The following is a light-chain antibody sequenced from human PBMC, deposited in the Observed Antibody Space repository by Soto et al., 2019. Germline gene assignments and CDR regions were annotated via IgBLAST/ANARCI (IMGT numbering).Light chain of an antibody. CDR3: QQGYSTPIT. J-gene: IGKJ5*01. CDR1: QSISSY. CDR2: AAS. Sequence: DIQMTQSPSSLSASLGDRVAITGGASQSISSYLNWYQQKPGKAPKVLIYAASNLQSGVPSRFSGSGSGTDFALTISSLQPEDFATYYCQQGYSTPITFGQGTRLEIK. V-gene: IGKV1-39*01.